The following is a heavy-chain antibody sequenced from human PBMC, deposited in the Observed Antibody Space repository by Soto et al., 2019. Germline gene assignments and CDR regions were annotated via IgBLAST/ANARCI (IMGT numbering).Heavy chain of an antibody. CDR2: IIPIFGTA. V-gene: IGHV1-69*13. Sequence: SSVKVSCKASGGTFSSYDISWVRQAPGQGLEWMGGIIPIFGTAIYAQKFQGRVTITADESTSTAYMELSSLRSEDTAVYYCARHVYSDYPFLYWGQGTLVTVSS. D-gene: IGHD4-17*01. CDR1: GGTFSSYD. CDR3: ARHVYSDYPFLY. J-gene: IGHJ4*02.